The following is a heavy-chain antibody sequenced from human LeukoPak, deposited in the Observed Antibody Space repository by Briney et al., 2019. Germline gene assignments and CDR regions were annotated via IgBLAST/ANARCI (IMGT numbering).Heavy chain of an antibody. D-gene: IGHD3-3*01. V-gene: IGHV3-7*01. Sequence: GGSLRPSCTASGFTFNDYWMTWVRQTPGKGLEWLANINEDGSAKNYVDSVKGRFTISRDNAVNSLYLQMNGLRAEDTAMYYCARDSRMNYYASWGRGTLVTVSS. CDR1: GFTFNDYW. J-gene: IGHJ5*02. CDR2: INEDGSAK. CDR3: ARDSRMNYYAS.